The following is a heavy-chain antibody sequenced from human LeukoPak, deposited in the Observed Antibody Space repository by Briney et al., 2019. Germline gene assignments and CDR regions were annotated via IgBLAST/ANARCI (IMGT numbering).Heavy chain of an antibody. J-gene: IGHJ4*02. V-gene: IGHV5-10-1*01. CDR3: AATTHSGWYYFHY. Sequence: GESLKISCKGSGYSFTSYWISWVRQMPGKGLEWMGRIYPSDSYTKYSPSFQGHVTISADKSISTAYLQWSSLKASDTAMFYCAATTHSGWYYFHYWGQGTLVTVSS. CDR2: IYPSDSYT. D-gene: IGHD6-19*01. CDR1: GYSFTSYW.